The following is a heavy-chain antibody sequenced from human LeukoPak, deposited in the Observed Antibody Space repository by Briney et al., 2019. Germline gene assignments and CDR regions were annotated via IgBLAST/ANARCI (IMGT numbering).Heavy chain of an antibody. D-gene: IGHD3-22*01. Sequence: GGSLRLSCAASGFTFSSYAVAWVRQAPGKGLEWVSDLGGNSGYTYYADSVKGRFTVSRDNSKNTLSLQMKSLRAEDTAVYYCARKSSHFDSSGYFDYWGRGTLLTVSS. J-gene: IGHJ4*02. CDR3: ARKSSHFDSSGYFDY. V-gene: IGHV3-23*01. CDR1: GFTFSSYA. CDR2: LGGNSGYT.